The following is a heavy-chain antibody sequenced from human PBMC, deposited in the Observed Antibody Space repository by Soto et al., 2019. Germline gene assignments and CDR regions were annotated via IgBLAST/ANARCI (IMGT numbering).Heavy chain of an antibody. V-gene: IGHV1-18*01. J-gene: IGHJ6*03. D-gene: IGHD3-3*01. CDR3: ARVHYDFWRAGYYYYYMDV. CDR1: GYTFTSYG. Sequence: ASVKVSCKASGYTFTSYGISWVRQAPGQGLEWMGWISAYNGNTNYAQKLQGRVTMTTDTSTSTAYVELRSLRSDDTAVYYCARVHYDFWRAGYYYYYMDVWGKGTTVTVAS. CDR2: ISAYNGNT.